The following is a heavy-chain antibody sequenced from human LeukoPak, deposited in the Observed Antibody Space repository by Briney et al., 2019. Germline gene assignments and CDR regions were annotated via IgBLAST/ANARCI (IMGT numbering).Heavy chain of an antibody. J-gene: IGHJ4*02. CDR2: IYYSGST. Sequence: PSETLSLTCTVSGCSISSSSYYWGWIRQPPGKGLEWIGRIYYSGSTYYNPSLKSLVTISVDTSKNQFSLKLSSVTAADTAVYYCAAPSGEGATGDGGQGTLVTASS. CDR1: GCSISSSSYY. V-gene: IGHV4-39*01. CDR3: AAPSGEGATGD. D-gene: IGHD1-26*01.